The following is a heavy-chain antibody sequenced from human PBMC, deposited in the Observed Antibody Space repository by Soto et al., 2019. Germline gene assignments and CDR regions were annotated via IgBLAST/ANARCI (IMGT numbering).Heavy chain of an antibody. CDR2: ISSSSSYI. CDR3: ARDGVMVRGVIYYYYMDV. J-gene: IGHJ6*03. V-gene: IGHV3-21*01. CDR1: GFTFSSYS. Sequence: GGSLRLSCAASGFTFSSYSMNWVRQAPGKGLEWVSSISSSSSYIYYADSVKGRFTISRDNAKNSLYLQMNSLRAEDTAVYYCARDGVMVRGVIYYYYMDVWGKGTTVTVSS. D-gene: IGHD3-10*01.